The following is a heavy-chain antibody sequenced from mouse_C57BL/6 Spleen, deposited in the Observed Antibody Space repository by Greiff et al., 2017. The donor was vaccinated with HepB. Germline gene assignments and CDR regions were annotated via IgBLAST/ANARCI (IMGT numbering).Heavy chain of an antibody. J-gene: IGHJ3*01. Sequence: VHVKQSGAELVRPGASVKLSCTASGFNIKDDYMHWVKQRPEQGLEWIGWIDPENGDTEYASKFQGKATITADTSSNTAYLQLSSLTSEDTAVYYCTLYSNYEGPFAYWGQGTLVTVSA. CDR2: IDPENGDT. CDR1: GFNIKDDY. D-gene: IGHD2-5*01. V-gene: IGHV14-4*01. CDR3: TLYSNYEGPFAY.